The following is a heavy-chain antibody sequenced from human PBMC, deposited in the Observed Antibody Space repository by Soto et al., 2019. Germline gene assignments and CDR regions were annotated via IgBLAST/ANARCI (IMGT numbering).Heavy chain of an antibody. D-gene: IGHD3-10*01. Sequence: SETLSLTCTVSGGSISSGGYYWTWIRQHPGKGLEWIGYIYYSGSTYYNPSLKSRVTISVDTSKNQFSLKLSSVTAADTAVYYCARDKYYYDSGKDGMDVWGQATTVTVSS. CDR3: ARDKYYYDSGKDGMDV. CDR1: GGSISSGGYY. J-gene: IGHJ6*02. V-gene: IGHV4-31*03. CDR2: IYYSGST.